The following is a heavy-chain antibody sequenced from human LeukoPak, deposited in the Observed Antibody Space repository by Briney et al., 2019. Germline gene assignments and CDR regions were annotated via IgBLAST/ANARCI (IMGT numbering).Heavy chain of an antibody. J-gene: IGHJ4*02. CDR1: GFTFSSCA. Sequence: GGSLRLSCAASGFTFSSCAMSWVRQAPGKGLEWVSAISGSGGSTYYADSVKGRFTISRDNSKNTLYLQMNSLRAEDTAVYYCAKDGGSSGWSDFDYWGQGTLVTVSS. V-gene: IGHV3-23*01. CDR3: AKDGGSSGWSDFDY. D-gene: IGHD6-19*01. CDR2: ISGSGGST.